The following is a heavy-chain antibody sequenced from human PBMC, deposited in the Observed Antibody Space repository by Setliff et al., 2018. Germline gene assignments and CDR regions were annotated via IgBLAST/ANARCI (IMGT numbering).Heavy chain of an antibody. V-gene: IGHV3-21*01. CDR3: ARVPRIIIMVGVISHYYYMDV. CDR2: ISSSGSYI. J-gene: IGHJ6*03. CDR1: GFSFSSYA. Sequence: PGGSLRLSCAASGFSFSSYAMTWVRQAPGKGLEWVSSISSSGSYIYYADSMKGRFTISRDNAKNSLYLQMNSLRAEDTALYYCARVPRIIIMVGVISHYYYMDVWGKGATVTVSS. D-gene: IGHD3-3*02.